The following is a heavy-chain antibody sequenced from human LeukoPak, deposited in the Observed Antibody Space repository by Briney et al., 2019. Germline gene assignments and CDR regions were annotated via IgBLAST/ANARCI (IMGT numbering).Heavy chain of an antibody. CDR1: GGSICSGSYY. CDR3: ARDGGIVVVPAAMSPYYYYYMDV. CDR2: IYTIGGT. J-gene: IGHJ6*03. V-gene: IGHV4-61*02. Sequence: SETLSLTCTVSGGSICSGSYYWSWIRQPAGKGLEWIGRIYTIGGTNYNLSLKSRFTISVDTSKNQFSLKLSSVTAADTAVYYCARDGGIVVVPAAMSPYYYYYMDVWGKGTTVTVSS. D-gene: IGHD2-2*01.